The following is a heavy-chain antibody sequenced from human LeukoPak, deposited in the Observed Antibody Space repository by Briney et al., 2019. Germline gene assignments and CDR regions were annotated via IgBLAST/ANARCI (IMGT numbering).Heavy chain of an antibody. J-gene: IGHJ5*02. V-gene: IGHV1-18*01. CDR1: GYTFTSYG. CDR3: ARERNRGGWFDP. CDR2: ISAYNGNT. Sequence: ASVKVSCKASGYTFTSYGISWVRQAPGQGLEWMGWISAYNGNTNYAQKLQGRVTMTTDTSTSTAYMELRSLRSEDTAVYYCARERNRGGWFDPWGQGTLVTVSS.